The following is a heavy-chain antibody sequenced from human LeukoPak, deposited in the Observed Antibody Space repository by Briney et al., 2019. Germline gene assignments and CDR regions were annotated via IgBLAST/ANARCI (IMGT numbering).Heavy chain of an antibody. V-gene: IGHV3-48*03. CDR2: IDYRGRTT. CDR1: GFSFSTYE. D-gene: IGHD6-19*01. J-gene: IGHJ4*02. CDR3: ALLAVASDFHY. Sequence: GGSLRLSCAGSGFSFSTYEINWVRQTPGKGLEWIANIDYRGRTTYYADSVKGRSTISRDNAKNSLYLQMNSLRVEDTAVYYCALLAVASDFHYWGQGALVTVSS.